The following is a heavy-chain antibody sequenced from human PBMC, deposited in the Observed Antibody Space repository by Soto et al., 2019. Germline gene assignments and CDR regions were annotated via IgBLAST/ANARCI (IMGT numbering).Heavy chain of an antibody. J-gene: IGHJ3*02. V-gene: IGHV5-51*01. CDR2: IYPGDSDT. Sequence: PGESLKISCKGSGYSFTSYWIGWVRQMPGKGLEWMGIIYPGDSDTRYSPSSQGQVTISADKSISTAYLQWSSLKASDTAMYYCARQGDYDFWSGYYSGPKLDSWGQGTMVTVSS. D-gene: IGHD3-3*01. CDR1: GYSFTSYW. CDR3: ARQGDYDFWSGYYSGPKLDS.